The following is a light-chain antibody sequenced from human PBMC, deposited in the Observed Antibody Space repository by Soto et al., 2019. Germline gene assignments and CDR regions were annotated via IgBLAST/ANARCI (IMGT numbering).Light chain of an antibody. CDR1: QSVSSSY. V-gene: IGKV3-20*01. CDR3: QQYNSWPLT. Sequence: ETVLTQSPGTLSLSPWDRATLSCRASQSVSSSYLAWYQQKPGQAPRLLIYDASRRATGIPDRFSGSGSGTDFTLTISSLQSEDFAVYYCQQYNSWPLTFGGGTKVDIK. J-gene: IGKJ4*01. CDR2: DAS.